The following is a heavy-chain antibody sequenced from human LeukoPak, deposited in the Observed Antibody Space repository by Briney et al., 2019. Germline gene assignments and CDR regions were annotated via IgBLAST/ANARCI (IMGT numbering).Heavy chain of an antibody. CDR2: IYHSGST. V-gene: IGHV4-30-2*01. D-gene: IGHD3-10*01. J-gene: IGHJ4*02. CDR3: ARDVVTMVRGVIGY. Sequence: SETLSLTCTVSGGSISSGGYYWSWIRQPPGKGLEWIGYIYHSGSTYYNPSLKSRVTISVDTSKNQFSLKLSSVTAADTAVYYCARDVVTMVRGVIGYWGQGTLVTVSS. CDR1: GGSISSGGYY.